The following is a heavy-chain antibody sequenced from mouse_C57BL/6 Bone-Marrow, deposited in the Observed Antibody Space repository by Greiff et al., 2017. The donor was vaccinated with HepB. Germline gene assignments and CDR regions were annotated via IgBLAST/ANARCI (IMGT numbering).Heavy chain of an antibody. CDR3: TRDGRQLRLTFFAY. CDR1: GFTFSSYA. CDR2: IGSGGDYI. V-gene: IGHV5-9-1*02. J-gene: IGHJ3*01. D-gene: IGHD3-2*02. Sequence: EVKLQESGEGLVKPGGSLKLSCAASGFTFSSYAMSWVRQTPEKRLEWVAYIGSGGDYIYYADTVKGRFTISRDNARNTLYLQMSSLKSEDTAMYYCTRDGRQLRLTFFAYWGQGTLVTVSA.